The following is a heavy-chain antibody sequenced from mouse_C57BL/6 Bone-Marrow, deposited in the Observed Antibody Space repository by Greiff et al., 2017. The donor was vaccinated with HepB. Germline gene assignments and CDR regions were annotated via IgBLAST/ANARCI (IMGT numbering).Heavy chain of an antibody. J-gene: IGHJ3*01. V-gene: IGHV14-4*01. CDR1: GFNIKDDY. CDR3: TTGGWLWFAY. D-gene: IGHD2-3*01. Sequence: VHVKQSGAELVRPGASVKLSCTASGFNIKDDYMHWVKQRPEQGLEWIGWIDPENGDTEYASKFQGKVTITADTSSNTAYLQLSSLTSEDTAVYYCTTGGWLWFAYWGQGTLVTVSA. CDR2: IDPENGDT.